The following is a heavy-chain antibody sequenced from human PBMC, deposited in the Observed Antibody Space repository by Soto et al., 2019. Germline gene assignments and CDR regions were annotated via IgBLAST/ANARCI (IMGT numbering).Heavy chain of an antibody. J-gene: IGHJ4*02. CDR2: ISGKSGTT. Sequence: PGGSLRLSCAASGFTFSSYAMSWVRQAPGKGLEWVSAISGKSGTTDYAAPVKGRFTISRDDSKNKLYLQMNSLRAEDTAVYYCAKTYGSVSYYNDLIPYSGYEAYFDYWGQGTLVTVSS. CDR3: AKTYGSVSYYNDLIPYSGYEAYFDY. D-gene: IGHD3-10*01. CDR1: GFTFSSYA. V-gene: IGHV3-23*01.